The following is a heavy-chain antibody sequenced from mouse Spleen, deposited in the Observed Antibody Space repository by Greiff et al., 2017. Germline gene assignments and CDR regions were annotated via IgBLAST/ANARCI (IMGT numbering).Heavy chain of an antibody. Sequence: VQLQESGAELMKPGASVKISCKATGYTFSSYWIEWVKQRPGHGLEWIGEILPGSGSTNYNEKFKGKATFTADTSSNTAYMQLSSLTSEDSAVYYCARWGGYYPFDYWGQGTTLTVSS. J-gene: IGHJ2*01. CDR2: ILPGSGST. V-gene: IGHV1-9*01. CDR1: GYTFSSYW. CDR3: ARWGGYYPFDY. D-gene: IGHD2-3*01.